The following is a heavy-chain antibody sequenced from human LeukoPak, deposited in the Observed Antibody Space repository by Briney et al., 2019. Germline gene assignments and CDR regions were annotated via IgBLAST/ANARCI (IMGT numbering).Heavy chain of an antibody. CDR3: AKAATYFYGSVTYDWFES. CDR1: GSTFSSYW. CDR2: IESNGLT. D-gene: IGHD3-10*01. Sequence: GGSLKLSCEASGSTFSSYWMHWVRQVPGKGLMWVSRIESNGLTLYADSVRDRFTISRDNGKSTIYLQMNSLRVDDTAIYYCAKAATYFYGSVTYDWFESWGQGTLVTVSS. J-gene: IGHJ5*01. V-gene: IGHV3-74*01.